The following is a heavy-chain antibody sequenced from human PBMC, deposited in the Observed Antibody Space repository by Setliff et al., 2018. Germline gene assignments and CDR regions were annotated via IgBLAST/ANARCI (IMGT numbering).Heavy chain of an antibody. D-gene: IGHD3-22*01. CDR2: ISYSGSA. Sequence: PSETLSLTCSLSGVTIGGGNYYYWTWIRQPPGKGLEWIGTISYSGSAFYNPSLKSRVTISADTSKSHFSLKLRSVTAADTAVFYCARDTRDRYDRSGHYLSLDYWGQGTLVTVSS. CDR1: GVTIGGGNYYY. J-gene: IGHJ4*02. CDR3: ARDTRDRYDRSGHYLSLDY. V-gene: IGHV4-39*07.